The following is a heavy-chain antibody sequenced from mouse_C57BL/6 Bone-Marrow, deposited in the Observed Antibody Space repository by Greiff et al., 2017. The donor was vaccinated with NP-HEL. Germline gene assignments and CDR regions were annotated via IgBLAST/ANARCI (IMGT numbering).Heavy chain of an antibody. CDR1: GYTFTSYW. CDR2: IDPSDSYT. D-gene: IGHD1-1*01. Sequence: QVQLKQPGAELVRPGTSVKLSCKASGYTFTSYWMHWVKQRPGQGLEWIGVIDPSDSYTNYNQKFKGKATLTVDTSSSPAYMQRSSLTSEDSAVYYCARERYGSSYAAYWGQGTLVTVSA. CDR3: ARERYGSSYAAY. V-gene: IGHV1-59*01. J-gene: IGHJ3*01.